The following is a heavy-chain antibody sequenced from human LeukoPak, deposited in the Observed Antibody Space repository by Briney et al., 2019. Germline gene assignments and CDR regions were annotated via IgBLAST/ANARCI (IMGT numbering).Heavy chain of an antibody. D-gene: IGHD3-10*01. CDR1: GYTFTSYG. V-gene: IGHV1-18*01. Sequence: RASVKVSCKASGYTFTSYGISWVRQAPGQGLEWMGWISAYNGNTNYAQKLQGRVTMTTDTSTSTAYMELRSLRSDDTAVYYCARPLYYYGSGSYYNDDAFDIWGQGTMVTVSS. CDR3: ARPLYYYGSGSYYNDDAFDI. CDR2: ISAYNGNT. J-gene: IGHJ3*02.